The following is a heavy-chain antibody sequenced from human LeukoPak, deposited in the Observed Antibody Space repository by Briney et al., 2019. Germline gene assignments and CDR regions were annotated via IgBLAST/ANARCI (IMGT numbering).Heavy chain of an antibody. CDR1: GYTFTSYY. J-gene: IGHJ6*03. CDR3: ARADYGASDYYYYMDV. Sequence: ASVKVSCKASGYTFTSYYMHWVRQAPGQGLEWMGWINPNSGGTNYAQKFQGRVTMTRDTSISTAYMELSRLRSDDTAVYYCARADYGASDYYYYMDVWGKGTTVTVSS. V-gene: IGHV1-2*02. D-gene: IGHD4-17*01. CDR2: INPNSGGT.